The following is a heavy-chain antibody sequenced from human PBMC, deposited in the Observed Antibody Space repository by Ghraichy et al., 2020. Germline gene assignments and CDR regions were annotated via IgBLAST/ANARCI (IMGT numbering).Heavy chain of an antibody. CDR3: ARVRGGSYYYDSSGFGDY. V-gene: IGHV3-21*01. D-gene: IGHD3-22*01. CDR2: ISSSSSYI. Sequence: GGSLRLSCAASGFTFSSYSMNWVRQAPGKGLEWVSSISSSSSYIYYADSVKGRFTISRDNAKNSLYLQMNSLRAEDTAVFYCARVRGGSYYYDSSGFGDYWGQGTLVTVSS. J-gene: IGHJ4*02. CDR1: GFTFSSYS.